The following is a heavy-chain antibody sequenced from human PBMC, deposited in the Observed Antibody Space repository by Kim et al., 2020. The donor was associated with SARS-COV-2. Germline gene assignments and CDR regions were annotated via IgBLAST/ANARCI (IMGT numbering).Heavy chain of an antibody. Sequence: GGSLRLSCAASGFTFSSYAMHWVRQAPGKGLEWVAVISYDGSNKYYADSVKGRFTISRDNSKNTLYLQMNSLRAEDTAVYYCAREGDEGYYFDYWGQGTLVTVSS. CDR1: GFTFSSYA. V-gene: IGHV3-30-3*01. CDR2: ISYDGSNK. D-gene: IGHD3-16*01. J-gene: IGHJ4*02. CDR3: AREGDEGYYFDY.